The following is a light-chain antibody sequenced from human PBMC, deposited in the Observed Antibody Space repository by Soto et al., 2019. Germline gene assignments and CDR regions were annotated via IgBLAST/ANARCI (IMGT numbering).Light chain of an antibody. V-gene: IGKV1-9*01. CDR1: QGISSY. CDR3: QQGNSYPFT. J-gene: IGKJ3*01. CDR2: AAS. Sequence: DIQLTQSPSFLSASVGDRVTITCRASQGISSYLAWYQQKPGKAPKLLIYAASTLQSGVPSRFSGSGSGTEFTLTISSLQPEDFATYYCQQGNSYPFTFGPGTKVDIK.